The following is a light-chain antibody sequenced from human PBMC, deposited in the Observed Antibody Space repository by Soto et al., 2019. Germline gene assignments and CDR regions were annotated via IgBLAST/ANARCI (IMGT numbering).Light chain of an antibody. CDR2: EVS. J-gene: IGLJ2*01. V-gene: IGLV2-14*01. CDR3: SSSTSSDTLL. CDR1: SSDVGGYNY. Sequence: QSALTQPASVSGSPGQSITISCTGTSSDVGGYNYVSWYQQHPGKAPKLMIYEVSNRPSGVSNRFSGSKSGNTASLTISGLQAEDEADYYCSSSTSSDTLLFVGGTKVTVL.